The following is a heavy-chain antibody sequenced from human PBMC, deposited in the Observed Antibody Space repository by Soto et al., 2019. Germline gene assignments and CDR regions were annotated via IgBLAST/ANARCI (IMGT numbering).Heavy chain of an antibody. CDR1: GYTFTGCY. D-gene: IGHD5-12*01. V-gene: IGHV1-2*04. CDR2: INPNSDGT. Sequence: ASVKVSCKASGYTFTGCYIHWVRQAPGQGLEWMGWINPNSDGTNYAKKFQGCVTMTRDTSISTAYMERSRLRSDDTAVYYGARDTGDIGWFDPWGQGTLVTVSS. J-gene: IGHJ5*02. CDR3: ARDTGDIGWFDP.